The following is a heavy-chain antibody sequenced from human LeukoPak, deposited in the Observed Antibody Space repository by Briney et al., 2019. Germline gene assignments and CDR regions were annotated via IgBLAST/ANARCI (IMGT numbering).Heavy chain of an antibody. D-gene: IGHD2-15*01. CDR3: ARSNFYGSVGSRLFHYYMDV. CDR1: GFSLSSSGVG. CDR2: ILWDDDK. Sequence: SGPTLVKPTQTLTLTCSLSGFSLSSSGVGVGWIRQSPGKAPERLALILWDDDKRYSPSLKSRVTITKDTSEKQAVLTMTNMDPEDTATYYCARSNFYGSVGSRLFHYYMDVWGKGTTLTVSS. J-gene: IGHJ6*03. V-gene: IGHV2-5*02.